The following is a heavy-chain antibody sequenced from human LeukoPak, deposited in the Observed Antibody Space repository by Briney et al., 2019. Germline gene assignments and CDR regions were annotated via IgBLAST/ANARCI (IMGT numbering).Heavy chain of an antibody. V-gene: IGHV3-23*01. D-gene: IGHD5/OR15-5a*01. CDR1: GFAFSTYA. CDR3: AKARGSSVYEQFDY. CDR2: ISTSGRAT. Sequence: PGGSLRLSCAASGFAFSTYAMTWVRQAPEKGLQWVSTISTSGRATYYADSVEGRFTISRDNSKNTLYLQMNNLRADDTAVYYCAKARGSSVYEQFDYWGQGTQVTVSP. J-gene: IGHJ4*02.